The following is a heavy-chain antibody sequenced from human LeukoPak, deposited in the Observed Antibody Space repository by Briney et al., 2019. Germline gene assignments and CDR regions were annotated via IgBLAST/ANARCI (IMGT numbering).Heavy chain of an antibody. CDR2: INPSGDST. D-gene: IGHD1-14*01. Sequence: GASVKVSCKASGYSFTSYYIHWVRQAPGQGLEWMGIINPSGDSTSYAQKFQGRVTMTRDTSTSTVYMELSSLRSEDTAMYYCARGRDNPEDYWGQGTLVTVSS. J-gene: IGHJ4*02. V-gene: IGHV1-46*01. CDR1: GYSFTSYY. CDR3: ARGRDNPEDY.